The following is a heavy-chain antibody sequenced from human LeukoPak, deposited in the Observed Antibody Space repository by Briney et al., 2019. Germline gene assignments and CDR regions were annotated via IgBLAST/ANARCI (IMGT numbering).Heavy chain of an antibody. CDR3: ARGGWRKYGDYLDY. V-gene: IGHV3-48*02. CDR2: ISSSSSTI. J-gene: IGHJ4*02. D-gene: IGHD4-17*01. Sequence: PGGSLRLSCAASGFTFSSYSMNWVRQAPGQGLEWVSYISSSSSTIYYADSVKGRFTISRDNAKNSLYLQMNSLRDEDTAVYYCARGGWRKYGDYLDYWGQGTLVTVSS. CDR1: GFTFSSYS.